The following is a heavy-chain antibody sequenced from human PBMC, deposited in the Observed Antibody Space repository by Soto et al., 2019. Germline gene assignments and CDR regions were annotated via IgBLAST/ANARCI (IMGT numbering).Heavy chain of an antibody. D-gene: IGHD3-10*01. J-gene: IGHJ4*02. CDR3: AVPRISRIRGEPPAY. Sequence: GGSLRLSCTASGIIFSSFAMSWVRQAPGKGLEWVSSITGSGGSTYYADSVKGRFTISRDNSGNTLYLQMNSLRAEDTAIYYCAVPRISRIRGEPPAYWGQGTLVTVSS. CDR2: ITGSGGST. CDR1: GIIFSSFA. V-gene: IGHV3-23*01.